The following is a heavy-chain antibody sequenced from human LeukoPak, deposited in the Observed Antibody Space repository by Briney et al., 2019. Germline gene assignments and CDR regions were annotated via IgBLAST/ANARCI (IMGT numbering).Heavy chain of an antibody. CDR1: GFTFSSYG. Sequence: PGGSLRLSCAASGFTFSSYGMHWVRQAPGKGLEWVSFIRYDGSNEYYADSVKGRFTISRDNSKNTLYLQMNSLRAEDTAVYYCAKGVRSSGYYYPDYWGQGTLVTVSS. CDR2: IRYDGSNE. V-gene: IGHV3-30*02. CDR3: AKGVRSSGYYYPDY. J-gene: IGHJ4*02. D-gene: IGHD3-22*01.